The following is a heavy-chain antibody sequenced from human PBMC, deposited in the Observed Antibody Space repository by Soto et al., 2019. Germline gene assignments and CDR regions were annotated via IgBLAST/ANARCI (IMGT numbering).Heavy chain of an antibody. V-gene: IGHV4-39*01. J-gene: IGHJ4*02. Sequence: QLQLQESGPGLVKPSETLSLTCTVSGGSISSSSYYWGWIRQPPGKGLEWIGSIYYSGSTYYNPSLTSRVTISVDTSKTQFSLKLSSVTAADTAVYYCARQDYGDYAVDYWGQGTLVTVSS. D-gene: IGHD4-17*01. CDR1: GGSISSSSYY. CDR2: IYYSGST. CDR3: ARQDYGDYAVDY.